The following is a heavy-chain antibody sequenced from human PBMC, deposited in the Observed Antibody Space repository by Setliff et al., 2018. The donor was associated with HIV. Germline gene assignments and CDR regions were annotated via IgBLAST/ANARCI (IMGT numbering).Heavy chain of an antibody. J-gene: IGHJ4*02. CDR2: IYTSGST. V-gene: IGHV4-61*02. D-gene: IGHD5-12*01. CDR1: GGSISSGRNY. CDR3: ARSPGVATITILDY. Sequence: SETLSLTCTVSGGSISSGRNYWSWIRQTAGKGLEWIGRIYTSGSTNYNPSLKSRVTISVDTSKNQVSLKLSSVTAADTAVYYCARSPGVATITILDYWGQGTLVTVSS.